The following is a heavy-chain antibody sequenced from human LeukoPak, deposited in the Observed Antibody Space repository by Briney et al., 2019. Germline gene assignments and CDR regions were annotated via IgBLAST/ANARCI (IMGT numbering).Heavy chain of an antibody. CDR1: GGSISSGDYY. V-gene: IGHV4-30-2*01. J-gene: IGHJ3*02. Sequence: SETPSLTCTVSGGSISSGDYYWSWIRQPPGKGLEWIGYIYHSGSTSYNPSLKSRVTISVDRSKNQFSLKLNSVTAADTAVYYCATQSAYASGTFRGRKTFVIWGQGTMVTVSS. CDR3: ATQSAYASGTFRGRKTFVI. D-gene: IGHD3-22*01. CDR2: IYHSGST.